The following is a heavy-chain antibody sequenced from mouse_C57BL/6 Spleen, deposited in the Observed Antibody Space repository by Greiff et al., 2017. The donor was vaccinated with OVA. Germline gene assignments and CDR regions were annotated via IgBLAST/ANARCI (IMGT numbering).Heavy chain of an antibody. D-gene: IGHD1-1*01. CDR3: ASGSNWYFDV. CDR1: GYAFSSSW. V-gene: IGHV1-82*01. CDR2: IYPGDGDT. J-gene: IGHJ1*03. Sequence: VKLMESGPELVKPGASVKISCKASGYAFSSSWMNWVKQRPGKGLEWIGRIYPGDGDTNYNGKFKGKATLTADKSSSTAYMQLSSLTSEDSAVYFCASGSNWYFDVWGTGTTVTVSS.